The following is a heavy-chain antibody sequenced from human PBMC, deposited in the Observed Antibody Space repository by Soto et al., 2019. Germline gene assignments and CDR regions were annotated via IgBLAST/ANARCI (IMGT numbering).Heavy chain of an antibody. CDR3: AREIVATGSHYYYYGMDV. CDR1: GYTFTSYD. D-gene: IGHD5-12*01. CDR2: INAYNGST. Sequence: ASVKVSCKAFGYTFTSYDISWVRQAPGQGLEWMGWINAYNGSTNYAQKLQGWVTMTRDTSTSTAYMELRRLRSDDTAVYYCAREIVATGSHYYYYGMDVWGQGTTVTGSS. V-gene: IGHV1-18*01. J-gene: IGHJ6*01.